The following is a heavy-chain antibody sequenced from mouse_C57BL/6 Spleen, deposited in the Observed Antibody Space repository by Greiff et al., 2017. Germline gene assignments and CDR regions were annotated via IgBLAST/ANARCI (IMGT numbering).Heavy chain of an antibody. Sequence: EVKLVESGGGLVKPGGSLKLSCAASGFTFSDYGMHWVRQAPEKGLEWVAYISSGSSTIYYADTVKGRFTISRDNAKNTLFLQMTSLRSEDTSMYYCARDGNYVRPWFAYWGQGTLVIVSA. CDR3: ARDGNYVRPWFAY. J-gene: IGHJ3*01. D-gene: IGHD2-1*01. CDR1: GFTFSDYG. V-gene: IGHV5-17*01. CDR2: ISSGSSTI.